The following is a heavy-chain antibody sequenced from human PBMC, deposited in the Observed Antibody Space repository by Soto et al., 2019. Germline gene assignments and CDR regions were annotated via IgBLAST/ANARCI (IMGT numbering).Heavy chain of an antibody. Sequence: QVQLVESGGGVVQPGRSLRLSCAASGFTFNNYGMHWVRQAPGKGLEWLAVIWNDGSNSYYANSVKGRFTISRDNSKNTLYLQMGSLRAEDTAVYYCARRQIPPPTRGAANARGGMDVWGQGTTVTVSS. J-gene: IGHJ6*02. V-gene: IGHV3-33*01. D-gene: IGHD6-13*01. CDR1: GFTFNNYG. CDR3: ARRQIPPPTRGAANARGGMDV. CDR2: IWNDGSNS.